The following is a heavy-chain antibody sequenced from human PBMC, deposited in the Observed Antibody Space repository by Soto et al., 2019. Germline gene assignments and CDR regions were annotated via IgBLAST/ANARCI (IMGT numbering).Heavy chain of an antibody. V-gene: IGHV3-23*01. Sequence: GGSLRLSCAAPGFTFSTSCMSWVRQAPGRGLEWVSGISGSGAGTYYADSVKGRFTISRDNSKNTLYLQMSGLRAEDAAVYYCAKGPTVFGAVISFAYYYGIYAWGQGTPVTVSS. J-gene: IGHJ6*02. CDR1: GFTFSTSC. CDR3: AKGPTVFGAVISFAYYYGIYA. CDR2: ISGSGAGT. D-gene: IGHD3-3*01.